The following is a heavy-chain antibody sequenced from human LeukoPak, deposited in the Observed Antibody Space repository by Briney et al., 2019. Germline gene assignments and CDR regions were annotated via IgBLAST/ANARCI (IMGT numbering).Heavy chain of an antibody. CDR2: FDPEDGEI. J-gene: IGHJ4*02. Sequence: ASVKVSCEVSGYTLTELSTHWVRQAPGKGLEWMGGFDPEDGEIVYAQNFQGRVTMTEDTSTDTAYMELSSLRSEDTAIYYCATANRLTRDSSGYYPDSWGQGTLVTVSS. V-gene: IGHV1-24*01. CDR3: ATANRLTRDSSGYYPDS. D-gene: IGHD3-22*01. CDR1: GYTLTELS.